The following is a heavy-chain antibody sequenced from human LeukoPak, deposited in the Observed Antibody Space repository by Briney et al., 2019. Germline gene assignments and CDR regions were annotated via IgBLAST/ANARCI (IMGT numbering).Heavy chain of an antibody. CDR3: ARDTDSWYREYYFDY. CDR1: GFTFSSYG. CDR2: IWYDGSNK. Sequence: GGSLRLSCAASGFTFSSYGMHWVRQAPGKGLEWVAVIWYDGSNKYYADSVKGRFTISRDNSKNTLYLQMNSLRVEDTAVYYCARDTDSWYREYYFDYWGQGTLVTVSS. J-gene: IGHJ4*02. V-gene: IGHV3-33*01. D-gene: IGHD6-13*01.